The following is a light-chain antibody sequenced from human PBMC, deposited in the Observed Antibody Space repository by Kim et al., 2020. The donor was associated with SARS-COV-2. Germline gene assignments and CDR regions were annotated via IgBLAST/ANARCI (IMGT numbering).Light chain of an antibody. Sequence: EIVLTQSRGTLSLSPGERATLSCRASQSVSSNYLAWYQQKPGQAPRLLIYGASSRATGIPDRFSGSGSGTDFTLTITRVEPEDFAVYYCQQYSSSPATFGQGTKVDIK. V-gene: IGKV3-20*01. CDR1: QSVSSNY. CDR2: GAS. CDR3: QQYSSSPAT. J-gene: IGKJ1*01.